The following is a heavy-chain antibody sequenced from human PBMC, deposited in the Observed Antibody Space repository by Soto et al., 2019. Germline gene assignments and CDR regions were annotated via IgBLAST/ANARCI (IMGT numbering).Heavy chain of an antibody. CDR2: ISSTTNYI. Sequence: GSLRLSCAASGFTFTRYSMNWVRQAPGKGLEWVSSISSTTNYIYYGDSMKGRFTISRDNAKNSLYLETNSLRAEDTAVYYCARESEDLTSNFDYWGQGTLVTVSS. CDR1: GFTFTRYS. CDR3: ARESEDLTSNFDY. J-gene: IGHJ4*02. V-gene: IGHV3-21*06.